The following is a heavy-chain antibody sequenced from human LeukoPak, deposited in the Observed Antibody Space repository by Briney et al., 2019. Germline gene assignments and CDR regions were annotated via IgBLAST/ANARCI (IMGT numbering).Heavy chain of an antibody. CDR3: ARHGVYDDYDGALYYYYYMDV. V-gene: IGHV4-38-2*01. D-gene: IGHD5/OR15-5a*01. CDR2: IYHSGST. CDR1: GYSISSGYY. Sequence: SETLSLTCAVSGYSISSGYYWGWIRQPPGKGLEWIGSIYHSGSTYYNPSLKSRVTISVDTSKNQFSLKLSSVTAADTAVYYCARHGVYDDYDGALYYYYYMDVWGKGTTVTVSS. J-gene: IGHJ6*03.